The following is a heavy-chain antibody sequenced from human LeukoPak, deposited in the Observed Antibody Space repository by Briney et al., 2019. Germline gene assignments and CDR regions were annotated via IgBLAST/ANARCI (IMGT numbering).Heavy chain of an antibody. CDR1: GYTFTGYY. CDR2: INPNSGGT. D-gene: IGHD3-22*01. Sequence: ASVKVSCKASGYTFTGYYMHWVRQAPGQGLEWMGWINPNSGGTNYAQKFQGRVTMTRDTSISTAYMELSRLRSDDTAVYYCARDLDGYDSSQSRPWGQGTLVTVSS. CDR3: ARDLDGYDSSQSRP. V-gene: IGHV1-2*02. J-gene: IGHJ5*02.